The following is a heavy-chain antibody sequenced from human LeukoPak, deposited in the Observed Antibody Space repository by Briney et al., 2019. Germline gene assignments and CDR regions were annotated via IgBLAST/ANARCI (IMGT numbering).Heavy chain of an antibody. CDR3: ARAAIQFDY. CDR1: GFTFSIYW. J-gene: IGHJ4*02. CDR2: IKQDGSEK. Sequence: GGSLRLSCAASGFTFSIYWMSWVRQAPGKGLEWVANIKQDGSEKYYVDSVKGRLTISRDNAKNSLYLQMNSLRAEDTAVYYCARAAIQFDYWGQGTLVTVSS. V-gene: IGHV3-7*01. D-gene: IGHD3-3*01.